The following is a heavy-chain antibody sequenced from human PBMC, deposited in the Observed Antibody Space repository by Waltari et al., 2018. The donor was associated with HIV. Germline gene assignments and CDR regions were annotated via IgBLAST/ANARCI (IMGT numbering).Heavy chain of an antibody. D-gene: IGHD2-2*01. V-gene: IGHV4-39*02. Sequence: QLQLQESGPGVVRFPGTLSLNCSVSGASVRSNDFYWGWMRQFPGKGLEWIGSLCFGGESCEQPSGMGGAGMSAGRSRNHLSLKLGLVGVNDAAIYYWSSGRVRSAKYARGVLDYWGQGALVTVSS. CDR3: SSGRVRSAKYARGVLDY. J-gene: IGHJ4*02. CDR1: GASVRSNDFY. CDR2: LCFGGES.